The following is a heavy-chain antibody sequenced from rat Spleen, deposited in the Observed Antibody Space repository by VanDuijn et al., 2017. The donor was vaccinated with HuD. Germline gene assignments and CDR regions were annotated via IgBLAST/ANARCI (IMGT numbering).Heavy chain of an antibody. CDR3: ARQNWPYYFDY. CDR1: GFTFSDYA. Sequence: EVQLVESGGGLVQPGNSLKLSCAASGFTFSDYAMAWVRQSPKKGLEWVATIFYDGSSTYYRDSVKGRFTISRDNAKITLYLQMDSLRSEDTATYYCARQNWPYYFDYWGQGVMVTVSS. D-gene: IGHD5-1*01. CDR2: IFYDGSST. V-gene: IGHV5-17*01. J-gene: IGHJ2*01.